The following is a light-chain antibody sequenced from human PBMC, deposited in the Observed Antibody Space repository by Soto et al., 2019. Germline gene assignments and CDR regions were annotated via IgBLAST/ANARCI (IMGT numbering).Light chain of an antibody. J-gene: IGLJ3*02. V-gene: IGLV1-44*01. CDR1: SSNIGTNT. Sequence: QSVLTQPPSASGTPGQRVTISCSGSSSNIGTNTVNWYQQLPGTAPKLLIYSNDQRPSGVPDRFSGSKSGTSASLAISGLRSEDEADYHCGAWDDSLNGVVFGGGTKVTVL. CDR2: SND. CDR3: GAWDDSLNGVV.